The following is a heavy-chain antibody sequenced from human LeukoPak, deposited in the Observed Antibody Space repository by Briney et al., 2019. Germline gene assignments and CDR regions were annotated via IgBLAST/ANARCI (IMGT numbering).Heavy chain of an antibody. CDR2: ISSSSSYK. V-gene: IGHV3-21*01. J-gene: IGHJ3*01. CDR3: ARGYSGSGSLLADDAFDV. D-gene: IGHD3-10*01. CDR1: RFTFSSYS. Sequence: TGGSLRLSCAASRFTFSSYSMHWIRQAPGKGLEWVSCISSSSSYKYYADSVKGRFTITRDNAKNSLSMQVNSLRADDTAVYYCARGYSGSGSLLADDAFDVWGQGTMVTVSS.